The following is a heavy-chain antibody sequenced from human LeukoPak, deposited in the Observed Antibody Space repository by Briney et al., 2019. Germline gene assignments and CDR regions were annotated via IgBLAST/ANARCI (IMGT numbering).Heavy chain of an antibody. D-gene: IGHD5-18*01. Sequence: PGGSLRLSCAASGFSVSGNNMSWVRQAPGKGLEWVANIKQDGSEKYYVDSVKGRFTISRDNAKNSLYLQMNSLRAEDTAVYYCARDVDTAMVGGFFDYWGQGTLVTVSS. V-gene: IGHV3-7*01. CDR3: ARDVDTAMVGGFFDY. CDR2: IKQDGSEK. J-gene: IGHJ4*02. CDR1: GFSVSGNN.